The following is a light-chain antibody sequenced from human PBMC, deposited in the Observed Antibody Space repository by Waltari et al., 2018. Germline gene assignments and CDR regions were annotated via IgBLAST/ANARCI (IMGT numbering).Light chain of an antibody. CDR2: GKN. J-gene: IGLJ2*01. V-gene: IGLV3-19*01. CDR1: TLRDYY. CDR3: NSRDSSGNHVI. Sequence: SSELTQDPTVSVALGQTVRITCPGDTLRDYYASWYQLKPGQAPVLLIYGKNNRPSGIPDRFSGSTSGNTSSLTITGAQAEDEADFYCNSRDSSGNHVIFGGGTKLTVL.